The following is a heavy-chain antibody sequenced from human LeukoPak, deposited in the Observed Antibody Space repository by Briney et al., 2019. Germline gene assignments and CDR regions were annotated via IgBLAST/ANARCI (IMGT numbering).Heavy chain of an antibody. V-gene: IGHV3-23*01. J-gene: IGHJ4*02. CDR3: AKGGLMTTVTTDFDY. CDR1: GFTFSSYA. D-gene: IGHD4-17*01. CDR2: ISGSGGST. Sequence: GGSLRLSCAASGFTFSSYAMSWVRQAPGKGLERVSAISGSGGSTYYADSVKGRFTISRDNSKNTLYLQMNSLRAEDTAVYYCAKGGLMTTVTTDFDYWGQGTLVTVSS.